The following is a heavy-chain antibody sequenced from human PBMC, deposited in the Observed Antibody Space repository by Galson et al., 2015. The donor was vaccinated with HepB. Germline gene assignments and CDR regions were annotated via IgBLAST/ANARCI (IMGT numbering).Heavy chain of an antibody. D-gene: IGHD3-22*01. V-gene: IGHV5-51*03. J-gene: IGHJ2*01. CDR1: GYSFTSYW. CDR2: IYPGDSDT. Sequence: QSGAEVKKPGESLKISCKGSGYSFTSYWIGWVRQMPGKGLEWMGIIYPGDSDTRYSPSFQGQVTISADKSISTAYLQWSSLKASDTAMYYCARRRRGYYDSSGYSHWYFDLWGRGTLVTVSS. CDR3: ARRRRGYYDSSGYSHWYFDL.